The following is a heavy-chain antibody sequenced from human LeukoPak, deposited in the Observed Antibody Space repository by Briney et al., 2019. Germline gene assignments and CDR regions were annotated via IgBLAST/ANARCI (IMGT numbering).Heavy chain of an antibody. CDR2: IKSKTDGGTT. J-gene: IGHJ4*02. CDR1: GFTFSNAW. V-gene: IGHV3-15*01. D-gene: IGHD2-15*01. Sequence: GGSLRLSCAASGFTFSNAWVSWVRQAPGKGLEWVGRIKSKTDGGTTDYAAPVKGRFTISRDDSKNTLYLQMNSLKTEDTAVYYCTTVRRYCSGGSCHSNYWGQGTLVTVSS. CDR3: TTVRRYCSGGSCHSNY.